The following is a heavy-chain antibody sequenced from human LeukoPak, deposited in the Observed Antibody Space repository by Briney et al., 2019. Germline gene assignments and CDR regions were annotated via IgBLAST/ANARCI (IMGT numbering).Heavy chain of an antibody. V-gene: IGHV4-59*01. D-gene: IGHD6-6*01. CDR1: GGSINDYY. CDR3: ARVRRSSKDAFDI. J-gene: IGHJ3*02. CDR2: IYYSGST. Sequence: PSETLSLTCTVSGGSINDYYWNWIRQPPGKGLEWIGYIYYSGSTNYNPSLKSRVTISVDTSKNQFSLKLSSVTAADTAVYYCARVRRSSKDAFDIWGQGTMVTVSS.